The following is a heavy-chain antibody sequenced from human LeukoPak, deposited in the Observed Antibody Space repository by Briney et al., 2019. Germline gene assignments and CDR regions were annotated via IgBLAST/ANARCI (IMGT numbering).Heavy chain of an antibody. V-gene: IGHV5-51*01. J-gene: IGHJ4*02. D-gene: IGHD5-18*01. CDR3: ARVPNGDYSYGSLYFDY. CDR2: IYPGDSGT. CDR1: GYSFTSYW. Sequence: GESLKISCKGSGYSFTSYWIGWVRQMPGKGLEWMGIIYPGDSGTRYSPSFQGQVTISADKSISTAYLQWSSLKASDTAMYYCARVPNGDYSYGSLYFDYWGQGTLVTVSS.